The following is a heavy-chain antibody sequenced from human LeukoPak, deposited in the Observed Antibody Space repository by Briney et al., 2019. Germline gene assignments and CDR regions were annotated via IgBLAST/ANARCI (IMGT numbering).Heavy chain of an antibody. Sequence: SETLSLTCSVSGDSISYFYWSWIRQAAGKGLEWIGRVSSSGNTDYNPSLKSRVTMSVDTSKNQFSLKLTSVTAADTAVYYCARDLVVPVGLTGSGSYCTDYWGQGTLVTVSS. J-gene: IGHJ4*02. CDR2: VSSSGNT. CDR3: ARDLVVPVGLTGSGSYCTDY. CDR1: GDSISYFY. D-gene: IGHD3-10*01. V-gene: IGHV4-4*07.